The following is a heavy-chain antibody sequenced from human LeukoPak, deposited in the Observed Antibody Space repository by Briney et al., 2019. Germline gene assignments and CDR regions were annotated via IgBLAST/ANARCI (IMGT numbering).Heavy chain of an antibody. Sequence: SETLSLTCTVSGGSISSSSYYWGWIRQPPGKGLEWIGSIYYSGSTYYNPSLKSRVTISVDTSKNQFSLKLSSVTAADTAVYYCARGGGTYCGGDCYTFGAFDIWGQGTMVTVSS. V-gene: IGHV4-39*07. CDR3: ARGGGTYCGGDCYTFGAFDI. D-gene: IGHD2-21*02. CDR1: GGSISSSSYY. CDR2: IYYSGST. J-gene: IGHJ3*02.